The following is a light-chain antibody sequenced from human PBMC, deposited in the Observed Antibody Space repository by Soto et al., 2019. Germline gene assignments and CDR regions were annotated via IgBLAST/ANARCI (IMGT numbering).Light chain of an antibody. J-gene: IGKJ1*01. CDR2: DAS. Sequence: DIQMTQSPPTLSASVGDRVTITCRASQPIXSWLAWYHQKPGKAPKLLIYDASNLESGVPSRFSGSGSGTEFTLTISSLQPEDFGIYYCQQYENYWTFGQGTKVEIK. CDR3: QQYENYWT. V-gene: IGKV1-5*01. CDR1: QPIXSW.